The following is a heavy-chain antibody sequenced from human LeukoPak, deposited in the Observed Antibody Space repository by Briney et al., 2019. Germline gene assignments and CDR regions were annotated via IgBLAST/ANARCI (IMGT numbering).Heavy chain of an antibody. V-gene: IGHV4-34*01. Sequence: SETLSLTCAVYGGSFSGYYWSWIRQPPGKGLEWSGEINHSGSTNYNPSLKSRVTISVDTSKNQCSLKLSSATAAQTAVYYCARGVLRYFDWFDYWGQGTLVTVSS. D-gene: IGHD3-9*01. J-gene: IGHJ4*02. CDR2: INHSGST. CDR3: ARGVLRYFDWFDY. CDR1: GGSFSGYY.